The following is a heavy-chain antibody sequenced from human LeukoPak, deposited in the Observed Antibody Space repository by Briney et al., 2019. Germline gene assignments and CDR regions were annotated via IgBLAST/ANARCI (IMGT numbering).Heavy chain of an antibody. Sequence: PGGSLRLSCAASRFTFSGYAMYWVRQAPGEGLEWVSCIDASGVNTYYADSVKGRFTISRDNSNNPLYLQMNSLRAEDTAVYYCAKGSGSGWYGWFDPWGQGTLVTVSS. CDR2: IDASGVNT. J-gene: IGHJ5*02. V-gene: IGHV3-23*01. D-gene: IGHD6-19*01. CDR1: RFTFSGYA. CDR3: AKGSGSGWYGWFDP.